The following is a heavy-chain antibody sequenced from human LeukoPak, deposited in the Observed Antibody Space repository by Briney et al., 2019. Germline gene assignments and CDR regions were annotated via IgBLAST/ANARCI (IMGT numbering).Heavy chain of an antibody. CDR1: GFTFSDYT. D-gene: IGHD6-13*01. CDR2: ISYDGGQK. V-gene: IGHV3-30*04. Sequence: GRSLRLSCAASGFTFSDYTMHWVRQAPGKGLECVAVISYDGGQKYHADSVKGRFTISRDNSKNTVSLQMNSLRAEDTAVFYCARANSSSWYYFDYWGQGTQVTVSS. CDR3: ARANSSSWYYFDY. J-gene: IGHJ4*02.